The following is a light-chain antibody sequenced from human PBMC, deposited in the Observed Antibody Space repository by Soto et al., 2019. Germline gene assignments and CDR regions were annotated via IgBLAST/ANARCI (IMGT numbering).Light chain of an antibody. J-gene: IGKJ5*01. CDR3: QQDYNLPIT. CDR1: QSVNIY. Sequence: EIVMTQSPATLSVSPGERATLSCRASQSVNIYLAWYQQKPGQAPRLLIYGASSRATGIPDRFSGSGSGTDFTLTISSLEPEDFAVYYCQQDYNLPITFGQGTRLEIK. V-gene: IGKV3D-15*02. CDR2: GAS.